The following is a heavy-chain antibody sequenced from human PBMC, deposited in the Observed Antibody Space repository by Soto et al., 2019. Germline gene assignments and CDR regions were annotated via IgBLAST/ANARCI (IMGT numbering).Heavy chain of an antibody. D-gene: IGHD5-12*01. J-gene: IGHJ4*02. CDR3: ARAPQIVAMGRPFDY. CDR1: GGSFSGYS. Sequence: KSSETLSLTCAVYGGSFSGYSCNWIRQPPGKGLEWIGEINHSGSTNYNPSLKSRVTISLDTSKNQFSLRLTSLTAADTAVYFCARAPQIVAMGRPFDYWGQGILVTVSS. V-gene: IGHV4-34*01. CDR2: INHSGST.